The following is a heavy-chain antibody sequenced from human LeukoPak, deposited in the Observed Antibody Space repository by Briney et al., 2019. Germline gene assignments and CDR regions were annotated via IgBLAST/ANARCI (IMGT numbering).Heavy chain of an antibody. J-gene: IGHJ4*02. Sequence: GGSLRLSCAASGFTVSSNYMSWVRQAPGKGLEWVSVIYSGGSTYYADSVKGRFTISRDNPKNTLYLQMNSLRAEDTAVYYCARGDYYDSSGYLTYDYWGQGTLVTVSS. CDR1: GFTVSSNY. D-gene: IGHD3-22*01. V-gene: IGHV3-53*01. CDR3: ARGDYYDSSGYLTYDY. CDR2: IYSGGST.